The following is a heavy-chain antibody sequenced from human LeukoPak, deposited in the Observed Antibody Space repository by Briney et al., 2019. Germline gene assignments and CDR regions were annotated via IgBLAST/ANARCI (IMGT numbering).Heavy chain of an antibody. CDR2: IYYSGST. V-gene: IGHV4-61*01. D-gene: IGHD5-18*01. Sequence: PSETLSLTCTVSGYSISSSYYWSWIRQPPGKGLEWIGYIYYSGSTNYNPSLKSRRVTISVDTSKNQFSLKLSSVTAADTAVYYCARGTGSHGLNYYYYYYMDVWGKGTTVTVSS. J-gene: IGHJ6*03. CDR3: ARGTGSHGLNYYYYYYMDV. CDR1: GYSISSSYY.